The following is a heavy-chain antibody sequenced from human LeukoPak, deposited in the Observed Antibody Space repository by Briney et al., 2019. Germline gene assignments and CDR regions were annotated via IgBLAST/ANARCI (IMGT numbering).Heavy chain of an antibody. J-gene: IGHJ4*02. Sequence: ASVTVSCKVSGYTLAELAMHWVRQAPGKGLEWMGGFDPEDGETIYAQKVQGRVTMTEDTSTDTAYMELTSLTSEDTAVYYCATGGTYFLYWGQGTLVTVSS. D-gene: IGHD1-26*01. V-gene: IGHV1-24*01. CDR1: GYTLAELA. CDR2: FDPEDGET. CDR3: ATGGTYFLY.